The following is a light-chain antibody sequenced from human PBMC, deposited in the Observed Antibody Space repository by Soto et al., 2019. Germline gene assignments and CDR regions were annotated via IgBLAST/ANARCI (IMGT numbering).Light chain of an antibody. V-gene: IGKV2-28*01. CDR1: QRLLYGAGYMY. CDR3: MQTLQTPYT. J-gene: IGKJ2*01. Sequence: DIVMTQSPLSLPVTPGEPASISCRSSQRLLYGAGYMYVDWYLQKPGQPPQLLIFLGSNRASGVPDRFSGSVSGTDFTLKISSVETEDVGVYYCMQTLQTPYTFGQGTKLEIK. CDR2: LGS.